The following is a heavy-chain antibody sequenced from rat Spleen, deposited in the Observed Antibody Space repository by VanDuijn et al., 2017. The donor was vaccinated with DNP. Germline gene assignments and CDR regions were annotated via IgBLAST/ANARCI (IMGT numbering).Heavy chain of an antibody. CDR3: ARPIIRGTSYFDY. V-gene: IGHV5-7*01. CDR2: ISTSGSRT. CDR1: GFSLTDYH. D-gene: IGHD4-3*01. J-gene: IGHJ2*01. Sequence: VQLKESGPGLVQPSQTLSLTCTVSGFSLTDYHVHWVRQPPGKGLEWVATISTSGSRTYYPDSVKGRFTISRDNAKSSLYLQMNSLKSEDTATYYCARPIIRGTSYFDYWGQGVMVTVSS.